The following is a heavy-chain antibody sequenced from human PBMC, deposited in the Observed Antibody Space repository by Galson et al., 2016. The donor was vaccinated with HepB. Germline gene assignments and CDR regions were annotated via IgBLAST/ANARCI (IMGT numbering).Heavy chain of an antibody. J-gene: IGHJ4*02. CDR1: GFTFSSNA. V-gene: IGHV3-74*01. CDR2: IEPDGSRP. Sequence: SLRLSCAASGFTFSSNAMSWVRQAPGKGLVWVSRIEPDGSRPIYADSVKGRFTISRDNAENTLYLQMNSLRADDTAVYYCARDLSGPDYWGQGTLVTVSS. CDR3: ARDLSGPDY.